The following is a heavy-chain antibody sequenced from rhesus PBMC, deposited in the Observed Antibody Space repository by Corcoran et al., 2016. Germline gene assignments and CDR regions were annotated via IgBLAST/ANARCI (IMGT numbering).Heavy chain of an antibody. CDR3: ARYGNGFDY. V-gene: IGHV4-160*01. J-gene: IGHJ4*01. D-gene: IGHD4-35*01. CDR2: IRSGGST. Sequence: QVQLQQWGEGLVKPSETLSLTCAVYGGSVSGYWWGWIRQPPGKGLEWIGRIRSGGSTNYNPSLQSRGTISIDTSKNQFSLKLSSVTAADTAVYYCARYGNGFDYWGQGVLVTVSS. CDR1: GGSVSGYW.